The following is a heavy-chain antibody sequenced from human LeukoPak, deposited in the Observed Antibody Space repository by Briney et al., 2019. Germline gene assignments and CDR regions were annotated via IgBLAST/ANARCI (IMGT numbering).Heavy chain of an antibody. J-gene: IGHJ6*03. D-gene: IGHD3-10*01. CDR2: INHSGST. CDR3: ARARAGYYYGPGSGYSMDV. Sequence: PSETLSLTCAVYGGSFSGYYWSWIRQPPGKGLEWIGEINHSGSTNYNPSLKSRVTISVDTSKNQFSLKLSSVTAADTAVYYCARARAGYYYGPGSGYSMDVWGKGTTVTVSS. CDR1: GGSFSGYY. V-gene: IGHV4-34*01.